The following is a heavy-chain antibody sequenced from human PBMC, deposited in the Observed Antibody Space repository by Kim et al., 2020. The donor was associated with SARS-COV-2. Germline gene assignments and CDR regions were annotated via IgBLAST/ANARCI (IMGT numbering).Heavy chain of an antibody. V-gene: IGHV3-7*01. CDR2: IKEDGREE. Sequence: GGSLRLSCVASGFTISSYWMAWVRQAPGKGLEWVAIIKEDGREEHYVDSVRGRLTISRDNAKNSVFLHMNSLRDDDTAVYYCGRGSGFRLDYWGQGTLVTVSS. J-gene: IGHJ4*02. D-gene: IGHD6-19*01. CDR1: GFTISSYW. CDR3: GRGSGFRLDY.